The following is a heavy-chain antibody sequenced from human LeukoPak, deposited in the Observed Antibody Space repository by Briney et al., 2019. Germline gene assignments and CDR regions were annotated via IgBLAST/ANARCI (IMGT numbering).Heavy chain of an antibody. V-gene: IGHV1-2*02. CDR3: ARVAFSKYHYYMDA. Sequence: ASVKVSCKASGYTFTGYYMHWVRQAPGQGLEWMGWINPNSGGTNYAQKFQGRVTVTSDTSTSTAYMELRSLKSDDTAVYFCARVAFSKYHYYMDAWGKGTTVTVSS. D-gene: IGHD4-11*01. J-gene: IGHJ6*03. CDR1: GYTFTGYY. CDR2: INPNSGGT.